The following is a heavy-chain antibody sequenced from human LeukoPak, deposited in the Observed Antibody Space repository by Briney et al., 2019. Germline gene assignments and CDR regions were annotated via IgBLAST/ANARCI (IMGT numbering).Heavy chain of an antibody. CDR3: VKAQGYCGSGTCYFDY. Sequence: GSLRLSCSASGFTFSSYVMYWVRQAPGKALEYVSAINNNGGTTSYADSVKGRFTISRDNSKNTLSLQMSSLRVEDAAVYYCVKAQGYCGSGTCYFDYWGRGTLVTVSS. D-gene: IGHD2-15*01. J-gene: IGHJ4*02. CDR1: GFTFSSYV. V-gene: IGHV3-64D*08. CDR2: INNNGGTT.